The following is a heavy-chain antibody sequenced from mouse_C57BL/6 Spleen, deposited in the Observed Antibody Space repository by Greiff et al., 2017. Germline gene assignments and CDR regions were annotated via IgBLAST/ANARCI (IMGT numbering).Heavy chain of an antibody. CDR1: GYTFTSYW. V-gene: IGHV1-52*01. D-gene: IGHD1-1*01. CDR3: ARGITTVGATGYFDG. CDR2: IDPSDSET. Sequence: QVQLQQPGAELVRPGSSVKLSCKASGYTFTSYWMHWVKQRPIQGLEWIGNIDPSDSETRYNQKFKDKATLTVDKSSSTAYMQLSSLTSEDSAVYYCARGITTVGATGYFDGWGTGTTVTVSS. J-gene: IGHJ1*03.